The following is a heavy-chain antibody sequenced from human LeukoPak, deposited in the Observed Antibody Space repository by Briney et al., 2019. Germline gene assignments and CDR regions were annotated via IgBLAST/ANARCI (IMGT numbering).Heavy chain of an antibody. Sequence: PGGSLRLSCAASGFTFSSYWMSWVRRAPGKGLEWMANIKQDGSEKYYVDSVKGRFTISRDNAKNSLYLQMNSLRAEDTAVYYCARGNRSYFDWLFWYWGQGTLVTVSS. CDR2: IKQDGSEK. V-gene: IGHV3-7*01. CDR3: ARGNRSYFDWLFWY. D-gene: IGHD3-9*01. J-gene: IGHJ4*02. CDR1: GFTFSSYW.